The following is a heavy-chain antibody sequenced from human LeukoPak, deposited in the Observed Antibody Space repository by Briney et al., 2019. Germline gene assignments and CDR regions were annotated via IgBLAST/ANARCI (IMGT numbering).Heavy chain of an antibody. D-gene: IGHD3-10*01. J-gene: IGHJ6*03. Sequence: SETLSLTCAVYGGSFSGYYWSWIRQPPGKGLEWIGSFYYSGSTYYNPSLKSRVTISVDTSKNQFSLKLSSVTAADTAVYYCAREATTMVRGARKTSRDYYYYYMDVWGKGTTVTISS. CDR1: GGSFSGYY. V-gene: IGHV4-34*01. CDR2: FYYSGST. CDR3: AREATTMVRGARKTSRDYYYYYMDV.